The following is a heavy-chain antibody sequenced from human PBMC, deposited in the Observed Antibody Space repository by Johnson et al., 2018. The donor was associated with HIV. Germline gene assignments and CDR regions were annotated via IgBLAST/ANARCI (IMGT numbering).Heavy chain of an antibody. CDR3: ARSPSWAAAGTNGAFDI. CDR2: ISWNSGRI. V-gene: IGHV3-20*04. J-gene: IGHJ3*02. Sequence: VQLVESGGGVERPGGSLRLSCVASGFTFDDYGMSWVRQPPGKGLEWVSGISWNSGRIGYADSVKGRFTISRDNAKNSLHLQMNSLRPEDTALYYCARSPSWAAAGTNGAFDIWGQGTMVTVSS. D-gene: IGHD6-13*01. CDR1: GFTFDDYG.